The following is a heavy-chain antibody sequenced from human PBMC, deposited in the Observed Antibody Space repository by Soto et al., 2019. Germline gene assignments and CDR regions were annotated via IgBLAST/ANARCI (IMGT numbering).Heavy chain of an antibody. CDR3: ARSIAAAGDAFDI. CDR2: INHSGST. J-gene: IGHJ3*02. V-gene: IGHV4-34*01. Sequence: PSETLSLTCAVYGGSFSGYYWSWIRQPPGKGLEWIGEINHSGSTYYNPSLKSRVTIPVDRSKNQFSLKLSSVTAADTAVYYCARSIAAAGDAFDIWGQGTMVTVSS. CDR1: GGSFSGYY. D-gene: IGHD6-13*01.